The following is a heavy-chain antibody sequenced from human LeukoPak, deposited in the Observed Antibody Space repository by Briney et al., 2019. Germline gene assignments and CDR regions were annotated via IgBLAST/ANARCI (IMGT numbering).Heavy chain of an antibody. J-gene: IGHJ4*02. V-gene: IGHV3-23*01. Sequence: GGSLRLSCAASGIIVSSNYMTWVRQAPGKGLEWVSAISGSGGSTYYADSVKGRFTISRDNSKNTLYLQMNILRAEDTAVYYCAKDDLSVVPAAAYDYWGQGTLVTVSS. D-gene: IGHD2-2*01. CDR3: AKDDLSVVPAAAYDY. CDR1: GIIVSSNY. CDR2: ISGSGGST.